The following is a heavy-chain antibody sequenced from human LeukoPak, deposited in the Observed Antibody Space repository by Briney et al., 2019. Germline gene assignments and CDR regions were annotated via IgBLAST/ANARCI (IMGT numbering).Heavy chain of an antibody. CDR1: GGSISGYY. Sequence: SETLSPTCTVSGGSISGYYWNWIRQPPGKGPEWIGYIYYNEVTKYNPSLKSRVTISIDTSKNQFSLRLSSVTAADTAIYYCARDAGPYYYAAGLDSWGQGTPIAVSS. CDR2: IYYNEVT. V-gene: IGHV4-59*01. J-gene: IGHJ4*02. CDR3: ARDAGPYYYAAGLDS. D-gene: IGHD3-16*01.